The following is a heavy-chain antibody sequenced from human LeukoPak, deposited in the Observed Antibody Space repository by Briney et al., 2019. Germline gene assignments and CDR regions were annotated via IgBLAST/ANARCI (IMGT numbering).Heavy chain of an antibody. V-gene: IGHV3-30-3*01. CDR2: ISYDGSNK. CDR1: GFTFSSYA. J-gene: IGHJ3*02. Sequence: GGSLRLSCAASGFTFSSYAMHWVRQAPGKGLEWVAVISYDGSNKYYADSAKGRFTISRDNSKNTLYLQMNSLRAEDTAVYYCARGTYVNSKRDAFDIWGQGTMVTVSS. CDR3: ARGTYVNSKRDAFDI. D-gene: IGHD1-14*01.